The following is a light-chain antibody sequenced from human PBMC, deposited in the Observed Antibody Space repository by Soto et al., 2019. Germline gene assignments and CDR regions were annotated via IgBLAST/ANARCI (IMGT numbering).Light chain of an antibody. CDR1: QSVSSN. Sequence: EIVMTQSPSTLSVSPGERATLSCRASQSVSSNLAWYQQKAGQAPRLLIHGASTRATGIPGRFSGSASGTEFTLTISSLQSEDFAVYYCQQYNNWPPTFGQGTKMEIK. V-gene: IGKV3-15*01. CDR3: QQYNNWPPT. CDR2: GAS. J-gene: IGKJ1*01.